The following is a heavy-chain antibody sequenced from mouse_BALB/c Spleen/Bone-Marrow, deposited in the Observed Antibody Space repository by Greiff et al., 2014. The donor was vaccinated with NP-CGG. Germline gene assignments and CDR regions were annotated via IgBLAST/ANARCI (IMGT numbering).Heavy chain of an antibody. D-gene: IGHD4-1*01. V-gene: IGHV5-9-3*01. J-gene: IGHJ4*01. Sequence: EVNLVESGGGLVKPGGYLKLSCAASGFTFSSYAMSWVRQTPEKRLEWVATINSGGSYTYYPDSVKGRFTISRDNAKNNLYLQMSSLRSEDTAMYYCARGDWDEAMDYWGQGTSVTVST. CDR3: ARGDWDEAMDY. CDR1: GFTFSSYA. CDR2: INSGGSYT.